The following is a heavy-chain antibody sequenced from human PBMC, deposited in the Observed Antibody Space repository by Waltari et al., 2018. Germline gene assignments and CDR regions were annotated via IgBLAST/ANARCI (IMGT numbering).Heavy chain of an antibody. D-gene: IGHD1-1*01. V-gene: IGHV3-66*01. CDR1: GFSVTTNY. CDR2: RYSGGST. J-gene: IGHJ4*02. CDR3: ATDRMSTTAFDY. Sequence: EVQLVQSGGGLVQPGGSLRLSCLVSGFSVTTNYMTWVRQAPGKGLEGVSTRYSGGSTYYADSVKGRLTISRDTSTNMVYLHMTNLRVEDTAVYYCATDRMSTTAFDYWGQGTLVTVSS.